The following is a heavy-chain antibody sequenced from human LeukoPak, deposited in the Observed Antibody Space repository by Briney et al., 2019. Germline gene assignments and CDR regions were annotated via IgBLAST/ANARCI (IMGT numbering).Heavy chain of an antibody. Sequence: GATVKISCKAPGYTFTDYYMHWVQQAPGKGLEWMGRVDPEDGETIYAEKFQGRVTITADTSTDTAYMELSSLRSEDTAVYYCATLYCSSTSCHSFDYWGQGTLVTVSS. CDR1: GYTFTDYY. CDR3: ATLYCSSTSCHSFDY. D-gene: IGHD2-2*01. V-gene: IGHV1-69-2*01. J-gene: IGHJ4*02. CDR2: VDPEDGET.